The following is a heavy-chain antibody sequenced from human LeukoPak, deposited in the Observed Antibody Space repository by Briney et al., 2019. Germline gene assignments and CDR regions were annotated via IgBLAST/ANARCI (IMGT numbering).Heavy chain of an antibody. CDR3: AKHRGAAGWRSFDI. CDR2: INHSGST. V-gene: IGHV4-34*01. CDR1: GGSFSGYY. D-gene: IGHD6-13*01. Sequence: SETLSLTCAVYGGSFSGYYWSWIRQPPGKGLEWIGEINHSGSTKYNPSLKSRVTISIDTSKNQFSLKLNSVTAADTAVYYCAKHRGAAGWRSFDIWGQGTMVTVSS. J-gene: IGHJ3*02.